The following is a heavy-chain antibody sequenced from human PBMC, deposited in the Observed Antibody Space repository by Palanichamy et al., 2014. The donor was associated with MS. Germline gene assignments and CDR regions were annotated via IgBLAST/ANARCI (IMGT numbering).Heavy chain of an antibody. J-gene: IGHJ6*02. D-gene: IGHD3-10*01. V-gene: IGHV1-69*01. CDR3: AAGNYGSGSFTYGMDV. CDR1: GGTFSRYV. Sequence: QVQLAQSGAEVKKPGASVKVSCKASGGTFSRYVITWVRQAPGQGLEWMGDIIPIYGSANYAQKLQGRVTTTADETTSTVYMEMKNLRSEDTAVYYCAAGNYGSGSFTYGMDVWGQGTTVTV. CDR2: IIPIYGSA.